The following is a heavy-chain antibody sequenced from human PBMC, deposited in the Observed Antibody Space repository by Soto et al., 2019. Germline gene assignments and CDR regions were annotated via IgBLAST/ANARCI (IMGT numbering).Heavy chain of an antibody. J-gene: IGHJ5*02. D-gene: IGHD3-10*01. CDR3: ARAPMVRGVVPTINWFDP. V-gene: IGHV1-3*01. CDR1: GYTFTSYA. Sequence: ASVKVSCKASGYTFTSYALHWVRQAPGQRLERMGWINAGDGKTKYSQKFQGRVTITRDTSASTAYMELSSLRSEDTAVYYCARAPMVRGVVPTINWFDPWGQGTLVTVSS. CDR2: INAGDGKT.